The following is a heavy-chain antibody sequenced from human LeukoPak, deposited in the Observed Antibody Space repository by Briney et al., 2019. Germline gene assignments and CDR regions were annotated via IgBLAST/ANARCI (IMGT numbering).Heavy chain of an antibody. CDR2: INTDGSST. J-gene: IGHJ3*02. CDR1: GFTFSSYW. D-gene: IGHD3-10*01. V-gene: IGHV3-74*01. CDR3: AREVSMVRGVNDAFDI. Sequence: GGSLRLSCAASGFTFSSYWMHWVRQAPGKGLVWVSRINTDGSSTSYADSVKGRFTISRDNAKNTLYLQMNSLRAEDTAVYYCAREVSMVRGVNDAFDIWGQGTMVTVSS.